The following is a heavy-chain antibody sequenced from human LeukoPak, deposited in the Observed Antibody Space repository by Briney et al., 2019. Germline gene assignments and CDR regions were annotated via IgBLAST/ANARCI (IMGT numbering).Heavy chain of an antibody. CDR1: GYTFTSYY. D-gene: IGHD6-13*01. J-gene: IGHJ6*02. V-gene: IGHV1-46*01. Sequence: ASVKVSCKASGYTFTSYYMHWVRQAPGQGLEWMGIINPSGGSTSYAQKFQGRVTMTRDTSTSTVYMELSSLRSEDTAVYYCARVHRMAAAGSYGMDVWGQGTTVTVSS. CDR3: ARVHRMAAAGSYGMDV. CDR2: INPSGGST.